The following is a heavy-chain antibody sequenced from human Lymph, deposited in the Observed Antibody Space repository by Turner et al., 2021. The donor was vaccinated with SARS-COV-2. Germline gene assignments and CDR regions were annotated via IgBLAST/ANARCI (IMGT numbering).Heavy chain of an antibody. CDR1: GFTFNNYP. CDR3: ARDSSGSGTLDY. CDR2: ISYDGSNK. Sequence: QVQLVESGGGVVQPGRSLRLYCAASGFTFNNYPMHWVRQAPGKGLEWVAVISYDGSNKYYADSVKGRFTISRDNSKNTLYLQMNSLRAEDTAVYYCARDSSGSGTLDYWGQGTLVTVSS. D-gene: IGHD3-10*01. J-gene: IGHJ4*02. V-gene: IGHV3-30-3*01.